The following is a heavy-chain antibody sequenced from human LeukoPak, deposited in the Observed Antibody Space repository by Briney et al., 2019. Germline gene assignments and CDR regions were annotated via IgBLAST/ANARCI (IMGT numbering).Heavy chain of an antibody. J-gene: IGHJ3*02. V-gene: IGHV3-23*01. D-gene: IGHD3-3*01. CDR1: GFTFSSYA. CDR2: ISGSGGST. Sequence: GGSLRLSCAASGFTFSSYAMSWVRQAPGKGLEWVSAISGSGGSTYYADSVKGRFTISRDNSKNTLYLQMNSLRAEDTAVYYCARDLYYDFWSGRGAFDIWGQGTMVTVSS. CDR3: ARDLYYDFWSGRGAFDI.